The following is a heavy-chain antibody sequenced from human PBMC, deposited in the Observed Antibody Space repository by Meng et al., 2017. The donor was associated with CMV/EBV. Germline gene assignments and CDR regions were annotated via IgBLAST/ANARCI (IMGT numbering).Heavy chain of an antibody. Sequence: GESLKISCAASGFTFSSYGMHWVRQAPGKGLEWVAFIRYDGSNKYYADSVKGRFTISRVNSKNTLYLQMNSLRAEDTAVYYCAKHAGSYYSYYYYYGMDVWGQGTTVTVSS. D-gene: IGHD1-26*01. CDR2: IRYDGSNK. J-gene: IGHJ6*02. V-gene: IGHV3-30*02. CDR3: AKHAGSYYSYYYYYGMDV. CDR1: GFTFSSYG.